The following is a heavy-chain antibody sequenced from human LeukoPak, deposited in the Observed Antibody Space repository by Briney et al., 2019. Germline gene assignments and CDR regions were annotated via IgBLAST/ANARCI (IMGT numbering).Heavy chain of an antibody. CDR1: GFTFSSYS. V-gene: IGHV3-48*04. J-gene: IGHJ4*02. CDR3: ARGDYGDYGVY. Sequence: GGSLRLSCAASGFTFSSYSMNWVRQAPGKGLEWVSYISSSSSTIYYADSVKGRFTISRDNAKNSLYLQMNSLRAEDTAVYYCARGDYGDYGVYWGQGTLVTVSS. D-gene: IGHD4-17*01. CDR2: ISSSSSTI.